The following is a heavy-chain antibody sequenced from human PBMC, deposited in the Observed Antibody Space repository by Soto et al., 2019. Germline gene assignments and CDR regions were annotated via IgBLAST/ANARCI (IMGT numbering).Heavy chain of an antibody. CDR3: ARHVGRITIFGGPDY. Sequence: ETLSLTCTVSGGSISSSSYYWGWIRQPPGKGLEWIGSIYYSGSTYYNPSLKSRVTISVDTSKNQFSLKLSSVTAADTAVYYCARHVGRITIFGGPDYWGQGTLVTVSS. CDR1: GGSISSSSYY. CDR2: IYYSGST. J-gene: IGHJ4*02. V-gene: IGHV4-39*01. D-gene: IGHD3-3*01.